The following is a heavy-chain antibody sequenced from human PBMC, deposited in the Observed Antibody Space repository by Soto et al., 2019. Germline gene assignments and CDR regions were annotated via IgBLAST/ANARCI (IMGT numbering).Heavy chain of an antibody. CDR3: ATNTDCCSGGSCYDWFDP. Sequence: QVQLVQSGAEVKKPGSSMKVSCKASGDTFSSYAISWVRQAPGQGLEWMGGIIPIIGTANYAQKCQGRVTITADESTSTAYMELSRLRSEDTAVYYCATNTDCCSGGSCYDWFDPWGQGTLVTVSS. CDR2: IIPIIGTA. CDR1: GDTFSSYA. J-gene: IGHJ5*02. D-gene: IGHD2-15*01. V-gene: IGHV1-69*01.